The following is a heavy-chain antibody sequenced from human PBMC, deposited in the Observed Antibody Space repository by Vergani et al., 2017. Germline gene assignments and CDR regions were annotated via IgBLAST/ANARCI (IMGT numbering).Heavy chain of an antibody. J-gene: IGHJ5*02. CDR3: ASTTVTTGWFDP. CDR1: GGSISSGGYS. CDR2: IYHSGST. Sequence: QVQLQESGPGLVKPSQTLSLTCTVSGGSISSGGYSWSWIRQPPGKGLEWIGYIYHSGSTYYNPSLKSRVTISVDRSKNQFSLKLSSVTAADTAVYYCASTTVTTGWFDPWGQGTLVTVSS. D-gene: IGHD4-11*01. V-gene: IGHV4-30-2*01.